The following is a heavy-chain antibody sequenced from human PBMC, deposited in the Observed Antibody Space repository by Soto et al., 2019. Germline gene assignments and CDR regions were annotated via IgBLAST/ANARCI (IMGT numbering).Heavy chain of an antibody. Sequence: QVQLVQSGAEVKKPGASVKVSCKASGYTFTSNDINWVRQASGQGLEWMGWMNPNTGGSGYAQEFQGRITMTRDTATSTAYMELTSLRSDDTAVYYCARGGPAAGYDLWGQGTLVTVPS. V-gene: IGHV1-8*01. CDR2: MNPNTGGS. CDR1: GYTFTSND. CDR3: ARGGPAAGYDL. D-gene: IGHD6-13*01. J-gene: IGHJ4*02.